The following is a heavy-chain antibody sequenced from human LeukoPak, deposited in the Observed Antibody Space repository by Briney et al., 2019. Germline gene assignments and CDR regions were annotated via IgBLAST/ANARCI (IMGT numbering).Heavy chain of an antibody. J-gene: IGHJ4*02. D-gene: IGHD3-10*01. CDR2: IYYSGST. CDR3: ARETPSDGSGSYPIYYFDY. V-gene: IGHV4-39*07. CDR1: GGSISSSSYY. Sequence: PSETLSLTCTVSGGSISSSSYYWGWIRQPPGKGLEWIGSIYYSGSTYYNPSLKSRVTISVDTSKNQFSLKLSSVTAADTAVYYCARETPSDGSGSYPIYYFDYWGQGTLVTVSS.